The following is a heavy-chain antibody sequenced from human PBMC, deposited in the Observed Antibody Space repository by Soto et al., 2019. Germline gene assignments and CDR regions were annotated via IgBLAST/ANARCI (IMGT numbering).Heavy chain of an antibody. CDR3: TRAGDGYDYIWGSYPHFDY. D-gene: IGHD3-16*01. CDR2: IRSKAYGGTT. Sequence: EVQLVESGGGLVQPGRSLRLSCTASGFTFGDYAMSWFRQAPGKGLEWVGFIRSKAYGGTTEYAASVKGRFTISRDDSKSIAYLQMNSLKTEDTAVYYCTRAGDGYDYIWGSYPHFDYWGQGTLVTVSS. V-gene: IGHV3-49*03. J-gene: IGHJ4*02. CDR1: GFTFGDYA.